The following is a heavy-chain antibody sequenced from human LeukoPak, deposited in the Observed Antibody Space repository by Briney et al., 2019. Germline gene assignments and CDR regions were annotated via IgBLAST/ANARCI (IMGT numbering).Heavy chain of an antibody. V-gene: IGHV4-59*01. J-gene: IGHJ4*02. CDR3: ARDYGDYFDY. CDR2: IYYSGST. D-gene: IGHD4-17*01. CDR1: GGSISNYY. Sequence: PSETLSLTCTVSGGSISNYYWSWIRQPPGKGLEWIGYIYYSGSTNYNPSLESRVIISVDTSKNQFSLKLSSVAAADTAVYYCARDYGDYFDYWGQGTLVTVSS.